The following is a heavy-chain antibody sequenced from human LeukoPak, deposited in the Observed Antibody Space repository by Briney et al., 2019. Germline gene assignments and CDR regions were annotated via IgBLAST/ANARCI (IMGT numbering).Heavy chain of an antibody. J-gene: IGHJ5*02. CDR1: GGSISSYY. CDR2: IYTSGST. Sequence: SETLSLTCTVSGGSISSYYWSWIRQPAGKGLEWIGRIYTSGSTNYNPSLKSRVTMSVDTSKNQFSLKLSSVTAADTAVYYCARDGGNYDFWSGSVNWFDPWGQGTLVTVSS. D-gene: IGHD3-3*01. V-gene: IGHV4-4*07. CDR3: ARDGGNYDFWSGSVNWFDP.